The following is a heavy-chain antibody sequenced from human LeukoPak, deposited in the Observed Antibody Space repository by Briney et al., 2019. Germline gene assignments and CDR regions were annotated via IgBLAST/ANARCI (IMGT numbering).Heavy chain of an antibody. J-gene: IGHJ4*02. Sequence: KTSETLSLTCAVYGGSFSGYYWSWVRQPPGKGLEWIGEINHSGSTNHNPSLKSRVTISVDTSKNQFSLKLSSVAAADTAVYYCARGGRIQLWSSFDYWGQGTLVTVSS. CDR2: INHSGST. CDR1: GGSFSGYY. V-gene: IGHV4-34*01. D-gene: IGHD5-18*01. CDR3: ARGGRIQLWSSFDY.